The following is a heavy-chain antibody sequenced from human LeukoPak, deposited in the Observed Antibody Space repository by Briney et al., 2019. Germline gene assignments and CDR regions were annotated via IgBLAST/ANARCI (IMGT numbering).Heavy chain of an antibody. CDR3: ARGPMRLVRGPYYFDY. V-gene: IGHV1-69*13. CDR2: IIPIFGTA. CDR1: GGTFSSYA. D-gene: IGHD3-10*01. J-gene: IGHJ4*02. Sequence: GASVKVSCKASGGTFSSYAISWVRQAPGQGLEWMGGIIPIFGTANYAQKFQGRVTITADESTSTAYMELSSLRSEDTAVYYCARGPMRLVRGPYYFDYWGQGTLVTVSS.